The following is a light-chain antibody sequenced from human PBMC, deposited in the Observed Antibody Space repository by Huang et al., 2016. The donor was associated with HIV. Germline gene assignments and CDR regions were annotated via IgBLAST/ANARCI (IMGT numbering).Light chain of an antibody. CDR3: QQYNNWPPRS. V-gene: IGKV3-15*01. J-gene: IGKJ1*01. CDR2: GAS. CDR1: QSVSST. Sequence: EIVMTQSPATLSVSPGERATLSCRASQSVSSTLAWYQQKLGQAPRLLIYGASTRATGIPARFSGSGSGTEFTLTISSLQSEDFAVYYCQQYNNWPPRSFGQGTKVEIK.